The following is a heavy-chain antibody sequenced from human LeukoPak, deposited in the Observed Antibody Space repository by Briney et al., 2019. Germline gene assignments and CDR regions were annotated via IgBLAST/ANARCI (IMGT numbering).Heavy chain of an antibody. J-gene: IGHJ3*02. D-gene: IGHD5-12*01. CDR2: IYPGDSDT. V-gene: IGHV5-51*01. CDR1: GYSFISYW. Sequence: GESLKISCKGSGYSFISYWIGWVREMPGKGLEWMGIIYPGDSDTRYSPCFQGQVTISADKSISTAYLQWSSLKASDTAMYYCARGGSGYDYYYGGNKDDAFDIWGQGAMVTVSS. CDR3: ARGGSGYDYYYGGNKDDAFDI.